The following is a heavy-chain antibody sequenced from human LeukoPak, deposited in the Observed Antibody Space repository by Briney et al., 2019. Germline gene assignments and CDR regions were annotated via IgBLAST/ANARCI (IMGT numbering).Heavy chain of an antibody. J-gene: IGHJ1*01. D-gene: IGHD3-22*01. Sequence: GGSLRLSCAASGFTFSGYGMHWVRQAPGKGLEWVSYISSSSGIIHYADSVKGRFTISRDNAKNSLYLQMNSLRAEDTAVYYCATYSSLNRREFQYWGQGTLLTVSS. CDR2: ISSSSGII. CDR1: GFTFSGYG. CDR3: ATYSSLNRREFQY. V-gene: IGHV3-48*04.